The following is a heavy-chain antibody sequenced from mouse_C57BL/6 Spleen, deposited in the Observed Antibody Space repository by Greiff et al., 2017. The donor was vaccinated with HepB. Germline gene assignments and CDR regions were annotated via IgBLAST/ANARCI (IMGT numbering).Heavy chain of an antibody. D-gene: IGHD2-4*01. CDR2: ISGGGGNT. CDR3: ARRRLRYWYFDV. Sequence: EVMLVESGGGLVKPGGSLKLSCAASGFTFSSYTMSWVRQTPEKRLEWVATISGGGGNTYYPDSVKGRFTISRDNAKNTLYLQMSSLRSEDTALYYCARRRLRYWYFDVWGTGTTVTVSS. V-gene: IGHV5-9*01. J-gene: IGHJ1*03. CDR1: GFTFSSYT.